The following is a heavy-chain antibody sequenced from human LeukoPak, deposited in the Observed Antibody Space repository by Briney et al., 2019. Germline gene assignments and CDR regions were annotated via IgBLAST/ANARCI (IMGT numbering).Heavy chain of an antibody. CDR2: INHSGST. Sequence: SETLSLTCAVYGGSFSGYYWSWIRQPPGKGPEWIGEINHSGSTNYNPSLKSRVTISVDTSKNQFSLKLSSVTAADTAVYYCARGRYYYDSSGYYYYSGDFDYWGQGTLVTVSS. D-gene: IGHD3-22*01. CDR3: ARGRYYYDSSGYYYYSGDFDY. V-gene: IGHV4-34*01. CDR1: GGSFSGYY. J-gene: IGHJ4*02.